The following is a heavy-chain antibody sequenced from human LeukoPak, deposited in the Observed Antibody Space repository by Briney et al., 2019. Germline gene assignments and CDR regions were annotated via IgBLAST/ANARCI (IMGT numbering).Heavy chain of an antibody. D-gene: IGHD3-3*01. CDR1: GFTFSSYG. Sequence: PGGSLRLSCAASGFTFSSYGMHWVRQAPGKGLEWVAVISYDGSNKYYADSVKGRFTISRDNSKNTLYLQMNSLRAVDTAVYYCARDIRFLEWLLAHCGMDVWGQGTTVTVSS. CDR2: ISYDGSNK. CDR3: ARDIRFLEWLLAHCGMDV. J-gene: IGHJ6*02. V-gene: IGHV3-30*03.